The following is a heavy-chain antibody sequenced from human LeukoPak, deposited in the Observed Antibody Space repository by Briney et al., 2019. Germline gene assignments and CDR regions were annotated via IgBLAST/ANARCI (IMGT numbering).Heavy chain of an antibody. D-gene: IGHD3-10*01. CDR2: IYSSGST. CDR3: ARGEYYHYYYMDA. CDR1: GFTGSSSY. Sequence: GGSLRLSCTASGFTGSSSYMSWVRQAPGKGLGWVSVIYSSGSTYYTDSVKGRFTISRDNSKNTLYLQMYSLRAEDTAVYYCARGEYYHYYYMDAWGKGTTVTVSS. V-gene: IGHV3-66*02. J-gene: IGHJ6*03.